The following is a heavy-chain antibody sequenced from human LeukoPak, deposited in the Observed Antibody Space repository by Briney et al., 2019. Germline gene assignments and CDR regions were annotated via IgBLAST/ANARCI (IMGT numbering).Heavy chain of an antibody. D-gene: IGHD3-22*01. CDR2: IIPIFGTA. CDR3: ARELSYYYDSSGYFDY. V-gene: IGHV1-69*13. J-gene: IGHJ4*02. Sequence: ASVKVSCKASGGTFSSYAISWVRQAPGQGLEWMGGIIPIFGTANYAQKFQGRVTITADESTGTAYMELSSLRSEDTAVYYCARELSYYYDSSGYFDYWGQGTLVTVSS. CDR1: GGTFSSYA.